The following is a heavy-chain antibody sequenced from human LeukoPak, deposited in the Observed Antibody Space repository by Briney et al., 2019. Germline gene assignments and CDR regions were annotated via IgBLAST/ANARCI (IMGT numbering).Heavy chain of an antibody. D-gene: IGHD2-21*01. CDR2: SEK. CDR3: AKGLGWFVFIDI. Sequence: SEKYYVDSVEGRFTISRDNDKSSLYLEMHSLRAEDTAVYYCAKGLGWFVFIDIWGQGTMVTVSS. J-gene: IGHJ3*02. V-gene: IGHV3-7*03.